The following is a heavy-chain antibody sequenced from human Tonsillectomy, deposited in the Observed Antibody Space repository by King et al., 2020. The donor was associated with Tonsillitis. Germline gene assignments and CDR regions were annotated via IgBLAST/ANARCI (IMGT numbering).Heavy chain of an antibody. Sequence: VQLVESGGGLVQPGRSLRLSCAASGFSFDDYAMHWVRQAPGKGLEWVSGISWSSGSLGYADSVRGRFTISRDNAKNSLYLQMNSLGPEDAAVYYCAKDTAPNYYFYYMDVWGKGTTVTVSS. CDR1: GFSFDDYA. CDR3: AKDTAPNYYFYYMDV. V-gene: IGHV3-9*01. CDR2: ISWSSGSL. J-gene: IGHJ6*03.